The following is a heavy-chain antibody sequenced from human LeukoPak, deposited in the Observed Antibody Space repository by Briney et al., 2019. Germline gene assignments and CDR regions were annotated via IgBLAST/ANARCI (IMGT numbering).Heavy chain of an antibody. Sequence: GGSLRLSCAASGYTFSSYWMSWVRQAPGKGLEWVANIKQDGSEKYYVDSVKGRFTISRDNAKNSLYLQMNSLRAEDTAVYYCARDRIFVTTAPTKTYYYYYGMDVWGQGTTVTVSS. D-gene: IGHD4-17*01. CDR2: IKQDGSEK. V-gene: IGHV3-7*01. CDR1: GYTFSSYW. J-gene: IGHJ6*02. CDR3: ARDRIFVTTAPTKTYYYYYGMDV.